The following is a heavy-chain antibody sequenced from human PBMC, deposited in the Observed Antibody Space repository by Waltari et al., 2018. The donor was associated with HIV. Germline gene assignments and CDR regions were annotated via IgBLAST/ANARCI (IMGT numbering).Heavy chain of an antibody. CDR2: IYYSGST. J-gene: IGHJ6*02. CDR3: ARDMVQGSDV. V-gene: IGHV4-61*01. CDR1: GGSVSSGSYY. Sequence: QVQLQESGPGLVKPSETLSLTCTVSGGSVSSGSYYWSWIRQPPGKGLEWIGYIYYSGSTNYNPSLKSRVTISVDTSKNQFSLKLSSVTAADTAVYYCARDMVQGSDVWGQGTTVTVSS. D-gene: IGHD3-10*01.